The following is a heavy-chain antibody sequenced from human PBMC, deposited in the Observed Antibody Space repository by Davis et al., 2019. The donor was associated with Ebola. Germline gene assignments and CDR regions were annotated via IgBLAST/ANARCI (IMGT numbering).Heavy chain of an antibody. CDR3: AREDYGDYGESWFDP. D-gene: IGHD4-17*01. CDR2: INSDGSST. V-gene: IGHV3-74*01. J-gene: IGHJ5*02. CDR1: GFTFSSYW. Sequence: PGGSLRLSCAASGFTFSSYWMHWVRQAPGKGLVWVSRINSDGSSTSYADSVKGRFTISRDNAKNTLYLQMNSLRAEDTAVYYCAREDYGDYGESWFDPWGQGTLVTVSS.